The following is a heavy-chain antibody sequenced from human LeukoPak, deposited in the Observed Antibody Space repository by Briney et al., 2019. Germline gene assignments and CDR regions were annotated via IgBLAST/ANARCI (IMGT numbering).Heavy chain of an antibody. CDR1: GFTFSSYS. CDR2: ISSSSSTI. D-gene: IGHD1-1*01. J-gene: IGHJ5*02. Sequence: GGSLRLSCAASGFTFSSYSMNWVRQAPGKGLEWVSYISSSSSTIYYADSVKGRFTISRDNAKNSLYLQMNSLRAEDTAVYYCARGGGTGKLNRWFDPWGQGTLVTVSS. CDR3: ARGGGTGKLNRWFDP. V-gene: IGHV3-48*01.